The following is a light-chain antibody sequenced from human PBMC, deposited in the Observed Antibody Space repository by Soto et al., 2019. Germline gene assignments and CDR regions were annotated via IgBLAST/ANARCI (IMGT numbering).Light chain of an antibody. J-gene: IGLJ2*01. CDR3: QSYDSSLSGVV. CDR2: TNR. V-gene: IGLV1-40*01. Sequence: QSVLTQPPSVSGAPGQRVTISCTGSSSNIGANYDVQWYQQLPGTAPKLLIYTNRNRPSGVPDRFSGPKSGTSASLAITGLQAEDEADYYCQSYDSSLSGVVFGGGTKLTVL. CDR1: SSNIGANYD.